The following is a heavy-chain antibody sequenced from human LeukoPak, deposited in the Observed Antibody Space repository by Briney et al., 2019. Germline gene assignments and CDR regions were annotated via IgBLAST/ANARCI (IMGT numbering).Heavy chain of an antibody. CDR2: ISSSSSYI. CDR1: GFTFSSYS. J-gene: IGHJ4*02. D-gene: IGHD2-15*01. Sequence: GGSLRLSRAASGFTFSSYSMNWVRQAPGKGLEWVSSISSSSSYIYYADSVKGRFTISRDNAKNSLYLQMNSLRAEDTAVYYCALLHVDPTDYWGQGTLVTVSS. V-gene: IGHV3-21*01. CDR3: ALLHVDPTDY.